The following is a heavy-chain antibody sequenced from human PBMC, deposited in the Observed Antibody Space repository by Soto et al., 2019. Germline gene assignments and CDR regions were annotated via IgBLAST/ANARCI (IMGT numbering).Heavy chain of an antibody. CDR2: ISYDGSNK. V-gene: IGHV3-30*18. J-gene: IGHJ6*02. CDR1: GFTFSSYG. CDR3: AKDTAAAGGWHYYYGMDV. Sequence: GGSLRLSCAASGFTFSSYGMHWVRQAPGKGLEWVAVISYDGSNKYYADSVKGRFTISRDNSKNTLYLQMNSLRAEDTAVYYCAKDTAAAGGWHYYYGMDVWGQGTTVTVSS. D-gene: IGHD6-13*01.